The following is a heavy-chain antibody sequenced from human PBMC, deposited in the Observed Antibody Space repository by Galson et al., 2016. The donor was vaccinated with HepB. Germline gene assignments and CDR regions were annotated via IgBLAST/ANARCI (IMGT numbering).Heavy chain of an antibody. CDR2: ISWNDHK. D-gene: IGHD1-26*01. Sequence: PALVTPTQTLTLTCAFSGFSLSTSGVGVGWIRQPPGKALEWLALISWNDHKRYSPSLQIRLTITKDTSKKQVVLTMTNMDPVDTATYFCALTGSYQASDGFDIWGQGTMVTVSS. CDR3: ALTGSYQASDGFDI. V-gene: IGHV2-5*01. J-gene: IGHJ3*02. CDR1: GFSLSTSGVG.